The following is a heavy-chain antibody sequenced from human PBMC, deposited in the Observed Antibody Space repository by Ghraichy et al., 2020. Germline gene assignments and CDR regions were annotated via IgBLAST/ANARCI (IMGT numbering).Heavy chain of an antibody. CDR1: GYTFNSFG. CDR2: INGDNGYT. Sequence: ASVKVSCKTSGYTFNSFGINWVRQAPGQGLEWMGWINGDNGYTKYAQKFQGRVTVTTDAATSTAYMELRSLTSDDTALYYCARDRDYYDNYRRLGGDAFDIWGQGTMVTVSS. D-gene: IGHD3-22*01. CDR3: ARDRDYYDNYRRLGGDAFDI. J-gene: IGHJ3*02. V-gene: IGHV1-18*01.